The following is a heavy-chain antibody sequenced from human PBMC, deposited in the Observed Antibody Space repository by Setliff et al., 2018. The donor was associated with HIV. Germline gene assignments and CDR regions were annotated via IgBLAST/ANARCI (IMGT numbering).Heavy chain of an antibody. D-gene: IGHD3-9*01. J-gene: IGHJ4*02. CDR1: GYRFTDFY. CDR3: ARRAKDPAINPPSFDYYCDY. Sequence: ASVKVSCQTFGYRFTDFYVNWGRQAPGQGLEWMGWVNPKSGATKNAQKSPGRVTMTRDTSISTVYMELSSLRSDDTAVYFCARRAKDPAINPPSFDYYCDYWGQGTPVTVSS. CDR2: VNPKSGAT. V-gene: IGHV1-2*02.